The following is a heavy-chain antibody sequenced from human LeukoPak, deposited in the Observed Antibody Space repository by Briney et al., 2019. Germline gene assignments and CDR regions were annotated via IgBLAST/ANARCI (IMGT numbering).Heavy chain of an antibody. CDR1: GFTFSSYS. D-gene: IGHD1-26*01. J-gene: IGHJ2*01. V-gene: IGHV3-21*01. Sequence: GGSLRLSCAASGFTFSSYSMNWVRQAPGKGLEWVSSISSSSSYIYYADSVKGRFTISRDNAKNSLYLQMNSLRAEDTAVYYCAREGGSHGGYFDLWGRGTLVTVSS. CDR2: ISSSSSYI. CDR3: AREGGSHGGYFDL.